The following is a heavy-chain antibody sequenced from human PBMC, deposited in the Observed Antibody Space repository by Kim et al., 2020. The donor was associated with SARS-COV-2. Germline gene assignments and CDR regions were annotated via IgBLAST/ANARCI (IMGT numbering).Heavy chain of an antibody. CDR1: GFTFSSYD. CDR3: ARVVRGVYGMDV. V-gene: IGHV3-13*01. D-gene: IGHD3-10*01. Sequence: GGSLRLSCAASGFTFSSYDMHWVRQATGKGLEWVSAIGTAGDTYYPGSVKGRFTISRENAKNSLYLQMNSLRAGDTAVYYCARVVRGVYGMDVWGQGTTVTVSS. CDR2: IGTAGDT. J-gene: IGHJ6*02.